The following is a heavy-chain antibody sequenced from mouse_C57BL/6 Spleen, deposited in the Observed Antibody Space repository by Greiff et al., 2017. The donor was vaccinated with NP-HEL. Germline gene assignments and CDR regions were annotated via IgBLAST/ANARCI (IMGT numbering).Heavy chain of an antibody. D-gene: IGHD1-1*01. CDR2: IDPSDSET. CDR3: ARGGSSYVGYYAMDY. J-gene: IGHJ4*01. V-gene: IGHV1-52*01. CDR1: GYTFTSYW. Sequence: QVQLQQPGAELVRPGSSVKLSCKASGYTFTSYWMHWVKQRPIQGLEWIGNIDPSDSETHYNQKFKDKATLTVDKSSSTAYMQLSSLTSEDSAVYDCARGGSSYVGYYAMDYWGQGTSVTVAS.